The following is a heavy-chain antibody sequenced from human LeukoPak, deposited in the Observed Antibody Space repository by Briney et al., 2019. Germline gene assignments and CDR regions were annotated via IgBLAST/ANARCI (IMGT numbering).Heavy chain of an antibody. CDR3: AKELLHYYDSSGYYSY. CDR2: ISGDGGST. Sequence: AGTLRLSCAASGFTFDGYAMHWVLQAPGKGLEWVSLISGDGGSTYYADSVKGRFTISRDNSKNSLYLQMNSLRTEDTALYYCAKELLHYYDSSGYYSYWGQGTLVTVSS. CDR1: GFTFDGYA. J-gene: IGHJ4*02. V-gene: IGHV3-43*02. D-gene: IGHD3-22*01.